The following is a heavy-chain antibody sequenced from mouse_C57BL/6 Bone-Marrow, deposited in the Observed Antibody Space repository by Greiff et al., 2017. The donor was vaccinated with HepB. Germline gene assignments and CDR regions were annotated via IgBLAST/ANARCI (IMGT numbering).Heavy chain of an antibody. CDR1: GYSITSGYY. CDR2: ISYDGSN. CDR3: ARGGVTTREYYFDY. J-gene: IGHJ2*01. D-gene: IGHD2-1*01. Sequence: EVQVVESGPGLVKPSQSLSLTCSVTGYSITSGYYWNWIRQFPGNKLEWMGYISYDGSNNYNPSLKNRISITRDTSKNQFFLKLNSVTTEDTATYYCARGGVTTREYYFDYWGQGTTLTVSS. V-gene: IGHV3-6*01.